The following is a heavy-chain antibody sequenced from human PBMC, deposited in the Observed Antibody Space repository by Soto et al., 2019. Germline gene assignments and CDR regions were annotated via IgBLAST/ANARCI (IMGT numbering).Heavy chain of an antibody. CDR2: IYYSGST. D-gene: IGHD3-3*01. CDR1: GGSISSYY. V-gene: IGHV4-59*12. CDR3: ARSVTIFGVVP. J-gene: IGHJ4*02. Sequence: ETLSLTCTVSGGSISSYYWSWIRQPPGKGLEWIGYIYYSGSTNYNPSLKSRVTISVDTSKNQFSLKLSSVTAADTAVYYCARSVTIFGVVPWGQGTLVTVSS.